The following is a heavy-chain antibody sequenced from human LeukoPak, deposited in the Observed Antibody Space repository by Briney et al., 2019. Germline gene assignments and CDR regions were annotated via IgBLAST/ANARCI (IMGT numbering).Heavy chain of an antibody. D-gene: IGHD1-1*01. CDR1: GGTFSSYA. CDR3: ARRQGTTLSFDY. CDR2: INAYNGNT. Sequence: ASVKVSSKASGGTFSSYAISWVRQAPGQGLEWMGWINAYNGNTNYAQKLQGRVTMTTDTSTSTAYMELRSLRFDDTAVYYCARRQGTTLSFDYWGQGTLVTVSS. J-gene: IGHJ4*02. V-gene: IGHV1-18*01.